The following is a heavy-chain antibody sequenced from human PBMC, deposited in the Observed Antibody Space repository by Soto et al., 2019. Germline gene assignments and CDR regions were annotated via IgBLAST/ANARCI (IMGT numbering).Heavy chain of an antibody. CDR1: GGSISSSNW. J-gene: IGHJ4*02. V-gene: IGHV4-4*02. Sequence: SETLSLTCAVSGGSISSSNWWSWVRQPPGKGLEWIGEIYHSGSTNYNPSLKSRVTISVDKSKNQFSLRLTSVTAADSAVYFCAREPYLPKARNDFWGQGTLVTVSS. CDR3: AREPYLPKARNDF. CDR2: IYHSGST.